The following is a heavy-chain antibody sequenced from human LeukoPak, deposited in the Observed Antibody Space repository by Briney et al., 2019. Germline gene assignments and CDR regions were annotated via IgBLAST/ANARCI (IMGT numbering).Heavy chain of an antibody. V-gene: IGHV3-9*01. Sequence: PGGSLRLSCAASGFTFDDYAMHWVRQAPGKGLECVSGISWNSGSIGYADSVKGRFTISRDNAKNSLYLQMNSLRAEGTALYYCAKAQGYYDSSGYSPDYYYYGMDVWGQGTTVTVSS. CDR1: GFTFDDYA. J-gene: IGHJ6*02. CDR3: AKAQGYYDSSGYSPDYYYYGMDV. D-gene: IGHD3-22*01. CDR2: ISWNSGSI.